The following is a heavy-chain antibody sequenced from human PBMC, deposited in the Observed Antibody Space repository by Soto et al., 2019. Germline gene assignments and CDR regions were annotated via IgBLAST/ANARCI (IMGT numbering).Heavy chain of an antibody. CDR3: ARGYCTTTICDPWFDP. CDR2: IYPGDSDT. CDR1: GYIFASYW. D-gene: IGHD2-2*01. V-gene: IGHV5-51*03. Sequence: GESLKIACTGVGYIFASYWICCFRQMPVKGLEWMGIIYPGDSDTRYSPSFQGQVTISADKSITTAYLQWSSLKASDTAMYYCARGYCTTTICDPWFDPWGQGTLVTVSS. J-gene: IGHJ5*02.